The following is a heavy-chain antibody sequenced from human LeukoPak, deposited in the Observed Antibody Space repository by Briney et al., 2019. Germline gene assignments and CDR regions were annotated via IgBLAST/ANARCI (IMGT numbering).Heavy chain of an antibody. CDR3: ARGFSGVVPAATKYYFDY. Sequence: SETLSLTCAVYGGSFGGYYWSWIRQPPGKGLEWIGEINHSGSTNYNSSLKSRVTISVDTSKNQFSLKLSSVTAADTAVYYCARGFSGVVPAATKYYFDYWGQGTLVTVSS. CDR2: INHSGST. D-gene: IGHD2-2*01. CDR1: GGSFGGYY. V-gene: IGHV4-34*01. J-gene: IGHJ4*02.